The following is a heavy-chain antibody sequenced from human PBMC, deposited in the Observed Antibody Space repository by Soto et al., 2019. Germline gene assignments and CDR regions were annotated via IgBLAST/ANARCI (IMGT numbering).Heavy chain of an antibody. CDR3: ARDYGSSGFADY. V-gene: IGHV4-4*07. J-gene: IGHJ4*02. CDR2: IYTSGST. Sequence: SATLSLTCTVSGGSISNYYWSWIRQPAGKGLEWIGRIYTSGSTNYNPSLKSRVTMSVDTSKNQFSLKLSSVTAADTAVYYCARDYGSSGFADYWGQGTLVTVSS. CDR1: GGSISNYY. D-gene: IGHD3-22*01.